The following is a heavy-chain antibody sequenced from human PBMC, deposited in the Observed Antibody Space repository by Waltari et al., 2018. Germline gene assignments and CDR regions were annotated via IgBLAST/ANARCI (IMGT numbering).Heavy chain of an antibody. CDR1: GFDFNIYG. J-gene: IGHJ5*01. Sequence: DVQLVESGGGLVKPGGSLRLSCGAPGFDFNIYGMNWVRQSPGKGLEWVALVSGTTSYRYYADSVKGRFTVSRDSAKTSVYLQMDSLRVEDTAVYYCARGVFDSWGQGTLVTVSS. CDR3: ARGVFDS. CDR2: VSGTTSYR. V-gene: IGHV3-21*01.